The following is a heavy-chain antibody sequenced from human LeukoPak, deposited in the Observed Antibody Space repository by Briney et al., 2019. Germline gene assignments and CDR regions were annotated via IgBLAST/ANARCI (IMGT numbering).Heavy chain of an antibody. CDR2: INHGGST. V-gene: IGHV4-39*07. D-gene: IGHD3-10*02. CDR3: ARGSRLFGYSHLIGY. J-gene: IGHJ4*02. Sequence: SETLSLTCTVSGGSISSGSYYWSWIRQPPGKGLEWIGEINHGGSTNYNPSLKSRVTISVDTSKNQFSLKLSSVTAADTAVYYCARGSRLFGYSHLIGYWGQGTLVTVSS. CDR1: GGSISSGSYY.